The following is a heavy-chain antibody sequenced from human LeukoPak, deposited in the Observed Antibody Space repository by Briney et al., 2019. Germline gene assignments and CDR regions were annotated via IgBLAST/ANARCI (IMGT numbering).Heavy chain of an antibody. CDR1: GYSFSYSW. CDR2: IYPDDSDT. J-gene: IGHJ3*01. CDR3: ARLGAADSKAFDF. V-gene: IGHV5-51*01. D-gene: IGHD2-15*01. Sequence: GESLKISCEASGYSFSYSWIGWVRQVPGKGLEWMGIIYPDDSDTKKSPSFQGRVTISADKSLRITYLQWDNLQASDTAMYYCARLGAADSKAFDFWGQGTMVTVSS.